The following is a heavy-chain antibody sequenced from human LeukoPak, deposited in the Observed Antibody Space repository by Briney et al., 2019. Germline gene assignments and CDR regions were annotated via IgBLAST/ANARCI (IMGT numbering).Heavy chain of an antibody. J-gene: IGHJ4*02. CDR3: ARGCGGASCPYFFDS. V-gene: IGHV3-7*03. CDR2: IRQDGSER. D-gene: IGHD2-2*01. Sequence: GGSLRLSCAASGFSFSSYWMSWVRQAPGKGLEWVATIRQDGSERHSVDFVEGRFTISRDNAQNSLFLQMISLRVEDTAIYYCARGCGGASCPYFFDSWGQGALVTVSS. CDR1: GFSFSSYW.